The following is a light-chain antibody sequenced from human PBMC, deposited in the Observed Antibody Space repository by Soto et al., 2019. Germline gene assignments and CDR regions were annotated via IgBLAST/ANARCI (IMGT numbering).Light chain of an antibody. CDR2: GAS. CDR3: QQYNNLPIT. Sequence: VMAPVSIPLSVSPGERCTDPCKASHSVGSLLAWYQQKPGQXHRXXIYGASTRATGIPARFSGSGSGTELTITISGLLPEDFEVYHCQQYNNLPITFGQGTRLEIK. CDR1: HSVGSL. V-gene: IGKV3-15*01. J-gene: IGKJ5*01.